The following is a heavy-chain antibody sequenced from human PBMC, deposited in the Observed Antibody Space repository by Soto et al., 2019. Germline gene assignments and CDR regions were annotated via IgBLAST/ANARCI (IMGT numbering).Heavy chain of an antibody. CDR2: ISAYNGNT. Sequence: ASVKVSCKASGYTFTSYGISWVRQAPGQGLEWMGWISAYNGNTTYAQKLQGRVTMTTDTSTSTAYMELRSLRSDDTAVYYCARTGRGTAMALYYYYYYGMDVWGQGTTVTVSS. CDR1: GYTFTSYG. J-gene: IGHJ6*02. D-gene: IGHD5-18*01. V-gene: IGHV1-18*01. CDR3: ARTGRGTAMALYYYYYYGMDV.